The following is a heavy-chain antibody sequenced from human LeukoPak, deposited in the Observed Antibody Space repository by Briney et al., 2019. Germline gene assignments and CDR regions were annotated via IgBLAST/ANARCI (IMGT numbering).Heavy chain of an antibody. V-gene: IGHV3-15*01. CDR1: GFTFSNAW. Sequence: GGSLRLSCAASGFTFSNAWMSWVRQAPGKGLEWVGLIKSKTDGGTTDYAAPVKGRFTISRDDSKNTMYLQMNSLKTEDTAVYYCTTRGVNYDFWSGHYSFDYWGQGTLVTVSS. D-gene: IGHD3-3*01. CDR2: IKSKTDGGTT. J-gene: IGHJ4*02. CDR3: TTRGVNYDFWSGHYSFDY.